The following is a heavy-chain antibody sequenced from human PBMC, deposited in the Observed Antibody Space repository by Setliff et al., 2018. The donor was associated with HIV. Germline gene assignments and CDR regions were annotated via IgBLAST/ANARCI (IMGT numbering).Heavy chain of an antibody. V-gene: IGHV4-34*01. CDR1: GGSFSGYY. CDR3: ARGRGSY. CDR2: INHSGST. Sequence: SETLSLTCAVYGGSFSGYYWSWIRQPPGKGLEWIGEINHSGSTNYNPSLKSRVTISVDTSKNQFSLRLTSVTAADTAVYYCARGRGSYWGQGTLVTVSS. J-gene: IGHJ4*02. D-gene: IGHD1-26*01.